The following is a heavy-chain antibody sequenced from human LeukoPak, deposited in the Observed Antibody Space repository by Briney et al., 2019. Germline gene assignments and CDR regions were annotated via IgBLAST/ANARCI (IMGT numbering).Heavy chain of an antibody. CDR2: IYPGDSDT. V-gene: IGHV5-51*01. J-gene: IGHJ3*02. D-gene: IGHD2-2*01. CDR3: ARRGYCSSTSCSDAFDI. Sequence: GESLKISCKGSGYSFTSYWIGWVRQLPGKGLEWRGIIYPGDSDTRYSPSFQGQVTISADKSISTAYLQWSSLKASDTAMYYCARRGYCSSTSCSDAFDIWGQGTMVTVSS. CDR1: GYSFTSYW.